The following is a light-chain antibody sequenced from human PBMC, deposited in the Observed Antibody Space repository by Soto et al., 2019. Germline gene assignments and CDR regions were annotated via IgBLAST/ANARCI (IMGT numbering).Light chain of an antibody. CDR3: QQYANSPIT. V-gene: IGKV3-20*01. J-gene: IGKJ5*01. Sequence: ELVLTQSPGTLSLSPGESATLSCRASQPVSSNFLAWYQQKPGQAPRLLIYGVSSRASGIPDRFFGSGSGTDFTLTINRLEPEDFAVYYCQQYANSPITFXQGTRLEIK. CDR1: QPVSSNF. CDR2: GVS.